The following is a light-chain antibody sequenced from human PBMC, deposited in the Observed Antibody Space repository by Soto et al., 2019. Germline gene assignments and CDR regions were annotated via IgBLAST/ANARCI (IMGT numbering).Light chain of an antibody. CDR1: SSDIGSNT. Sequence: QSVLTQPPSASGTPGQRVTISCSGSSSDIGSNTVNWYQQHPGTAPKLLIYGNHQRPSGVPDRFSGSKSGTSASLAISGLQSEDDADYYCAAWDDSLNGWVFGGGTKLTVL. V-gene: IGLV1-44*01. CDR3: AAWDDSLNGWV. J-gene: IGLJ3*02. CDR2: GNH.